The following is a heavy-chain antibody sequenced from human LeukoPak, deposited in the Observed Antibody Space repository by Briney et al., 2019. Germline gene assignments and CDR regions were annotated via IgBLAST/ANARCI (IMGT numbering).Heavy chain of an antibody. Sequence: SETLSLTCAVYGGSFSGYYWSWIRQPPGKGLEWIGEINHSGSTNYNASLKSRVTISVDTSKNQFSLKLSSVTAADTAVYYCARGHSSSVDYWGQGTLVTVSS. CDR1: GGSFSGYY. J-gene: IGHJ4*02. CDR2: INHSGST. D-gene: IGHD6-6*01. CDR3: ARGHSSSVDY. V-gene: IGHV4-34*01.